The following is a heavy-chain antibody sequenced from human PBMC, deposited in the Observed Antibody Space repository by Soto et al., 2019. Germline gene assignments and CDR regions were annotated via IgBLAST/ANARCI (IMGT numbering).Heavy chain of an antibody. V-gene: IGHV1-69*02. J-gene: IGHJ4*02. Sequence: SVKVSCKASGGTFSSYTISWVRQAPGQGIEWKRRIIPILDIANYAQKFQGRVTITADKSRNTLYLQMNSLRAEDTAVYFCARGDGDYYDGNGYLGRHWGQGTLVTVSS. D-gene: IGHD3-22*01. CDR1: GGTFSSYT. CDR2: IIPILDIA. CDR3: ARGDGDYYDGNGYLGRH.